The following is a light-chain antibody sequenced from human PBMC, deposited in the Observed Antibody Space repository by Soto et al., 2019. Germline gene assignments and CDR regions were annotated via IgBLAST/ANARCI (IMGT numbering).Light chain of an antibody. CDR2: DVS. J-gene: IGLJ2*01. Sequence: QSALTQPASVSGSPGQSITISCTGTSSDVGGYNYVSWYQQHPGKAPKLMIYDVSNRPSGVSNRFSGSKSGNTASLTISGLQAEDEADYHCSSYTSSRTRVFGGGTQLTVL. CDR1: SSDVGGYNY. CDR3: SSYTSSRTRV. V-gene: IGLV2-14*01.